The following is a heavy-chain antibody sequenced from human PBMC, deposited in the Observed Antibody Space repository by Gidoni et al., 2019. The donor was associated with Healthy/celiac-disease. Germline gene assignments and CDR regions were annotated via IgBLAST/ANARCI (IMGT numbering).Heavy chain of an antibody. J-gene: IGHJ4*02. CDR1: GFTFSSYG. CDR3: AREVGILGASLDY. V-gene: IGHV3-33*01. Sequence: QVQLVESGGGVVQPGRSLRLSCAASGFTFSSYGMHGVRQAPGKGLEWVAVIWYDGSNKYYADSVKGRFTISRDNSKNTMYLQMNSLRAEDTAVYYCAREVGILGASLDYWGQGTLVTVSS. D-gene: IGHD1-26*01. CDR2: IWYDGSNK.